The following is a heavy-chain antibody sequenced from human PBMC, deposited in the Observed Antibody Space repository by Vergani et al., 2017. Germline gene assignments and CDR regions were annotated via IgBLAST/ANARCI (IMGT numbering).Heavy chain of an antibody. CDR1: GFTFSSYS. J-gene: IGHJ4*02. D-gene: IGHD5-12*01. CDR2: ISSSSSYI. V-gene: IGHV3-21*01. CDR3: ARVGHIIVATIGSDFGY. Sequence: VQLVESGGGLVKPGGSLRLSCAASGFTFSSYSMNWVRQAPGKGLEWVSSISSSSSYISYADSVKGRFTISRDNAKNSLYLQMNILRAEDTAVYYCARVGHIIVATIGSDFGYWGQGTLVTVSS.